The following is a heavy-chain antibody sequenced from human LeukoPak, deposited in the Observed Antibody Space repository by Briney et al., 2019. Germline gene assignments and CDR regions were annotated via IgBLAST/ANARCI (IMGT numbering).Heavy chain of an antibody. Sequence: SVKVSCKASGGTFISYAISWVRQAPGQGLEWMGGIIPIFGTANYAQKFQGRVTITTDESTSTAYMELSSLRSEDTAVYYCARGGDGYNWKFDYWGQGTLVTVSS. CDR3: ARGGDGYNWKFDY. J-gene: IGHJ4*02. CDR2: IIPIFGTA. V-gene: IGHV1-69*05. CDR1: GGTFISYA. D-gene: IGHD5-24*01.